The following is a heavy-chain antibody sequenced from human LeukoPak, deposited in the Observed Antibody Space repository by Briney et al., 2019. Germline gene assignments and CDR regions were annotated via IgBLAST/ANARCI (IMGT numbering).Heavy chain of an antibody. CDR3: AKSSGSYYVYWLDP. CDR1: GFTFSSYA. CDR2: ISGSGGST. J-gene: IGHJ5*02. V-gene: IGHV3-23*01. D-gene: IGHD1-26*01. Sequence: PGGSLRLSCAASGFTFSSYAMSWVRQAPGKGLEWVSAISGSGGSTYYADSVKGQFTISRDNSKNTLYLQMNSLRAEDTAVYYCAKSSGSYYVYWLDPWGQGTLVTVSS.